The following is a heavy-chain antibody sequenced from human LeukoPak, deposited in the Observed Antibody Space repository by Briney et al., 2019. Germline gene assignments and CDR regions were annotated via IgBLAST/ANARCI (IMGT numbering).Heavy chain of an antibody. J-gene: IGHJ5*02. CDR2: ISTSGNTM. V-gene: IGHV3-48*02. D-gene: IGHD6-13*01. CDR1: GLTLNSYS. Sequence: GGSLRLSCAASGLTLNSYSMNWVRQAPGKGLEWVSYISTSGNTMYYADSVRGRFTISRDNAKNSLYLQMNSLRDEDTAVYYCAGGTPGIAAAVDPWGQGTLVTVSS. CDR3: AGGTPGIAAAVDP.